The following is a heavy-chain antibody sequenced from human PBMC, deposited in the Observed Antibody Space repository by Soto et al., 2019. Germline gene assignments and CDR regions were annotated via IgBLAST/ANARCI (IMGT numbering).Heavy chain of an antibody. Sequence: LRLSCAASGFTFSSYAMSWVRQAPVKVLEWFSAISGSGGSTYYAYSLKGRFNVSRENSKNTLYLPMNSLGGEDNGVYYFSKNWEYLVSPPYVFWSGYSYYSGSMDVWGKGTRVTVSS. V-gene: IGHV3-23*01. J-gene: IGHJ6*04. CDR3: SKNWEYLVSPPYVFWSGYSYYSGSMDV. CDR1: GFTFSSYA. CDR2: ISGSGGST. D-gene: IGHD3-3*01.